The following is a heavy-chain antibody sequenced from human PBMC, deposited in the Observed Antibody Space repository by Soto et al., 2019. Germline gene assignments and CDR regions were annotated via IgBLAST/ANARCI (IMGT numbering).Heavy chain of an antibody. V-gene: IGHV3-21*02. CDR2: ISSSSVYV. Sequence: EVRLVESGGGLVKPGGSLRLSCVASGFTFTSFTMNWVRQAPGKGLEWVSAISSSSVYVHYAASVKGRFTISRDNAKDSLFLKMNSLRVDDSAVYYCARDGLTFGGDWGQGTLVTVSS. D-gene: IGHD3-16*01. CDR3: ARDGLTFGGD. J-gene: IGHJ4*02. CDR1: GFTFTSFT.